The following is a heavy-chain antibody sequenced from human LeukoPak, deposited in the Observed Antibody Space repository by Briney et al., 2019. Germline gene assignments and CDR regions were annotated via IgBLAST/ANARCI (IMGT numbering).Heavy chain of an antibody. V-gene: IGHV3-33*06. D-gene: IGHD1-1*01. CDR2: IWYDGSNK. CDR3: AKTRPGKPFEFDI. Sequence: GRSLRLSCAASGFTFFSYGMHWVRQAPGKGLEWVSLIWYDGSNKYYADSVKGRFIISRDNSQNTLSLQMNSLRAEDTAVYYCAKTRPGKPFEFDIWGQGTMVTVSS. CDR1: GFTFFSYG. J-gene: IGHJ3*02.